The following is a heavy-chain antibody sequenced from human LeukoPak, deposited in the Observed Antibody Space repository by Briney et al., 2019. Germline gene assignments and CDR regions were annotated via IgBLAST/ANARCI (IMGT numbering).Heavy chain of an antibody. Sequence: PGGSLRLSCAASGFTFGSYSMNWVRQAPGKGLEWVSSISSSSSYIYYADSVKGRFTISRDNAKNSLYLQMNSLRAEDTAVYYCARAEVLRFLEWLEGTYNWFDPWGQGTLVTVSS. CDR2: ISSSSSYI. D-gene: IGHD3-3*01. CDR1: GFTFGSYS. CDR3: ARAEVLRFLEWLEGTYNWFDP. V-gene: IGHV3-21*01. J-gene: IGHJ5*02.